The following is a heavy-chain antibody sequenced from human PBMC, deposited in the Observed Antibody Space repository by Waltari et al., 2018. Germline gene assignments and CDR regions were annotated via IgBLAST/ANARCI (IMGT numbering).Heavy chain of an antibody. J-gene: IGHJ4*02. D-gene: IGHD3-10*01. CDR2: IIPIFGTA. Sequence: QVQLVQSGAEVKKPGSSVKVSCKASGGTFSSYAISWVRQAPGQGLEWMGRIIPIFGTANYAQKFQGRVTITADKSTSTAYMELSSLRSEDTAVYYCAREWSGYYGSGSYYTRNGVDYWGQGTLVTVSS. V-gene: IGHV1-69*08. CDR3: AREWSGYYGSGSYYTRNGVDY. CDR1: GGTFSSYA.